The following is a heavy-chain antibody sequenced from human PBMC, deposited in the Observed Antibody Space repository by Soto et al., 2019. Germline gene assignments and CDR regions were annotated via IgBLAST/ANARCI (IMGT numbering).Heavy chain of an antibody. V-gene: IGHV5-51*01. CDR2: IYPGDSDT. CDR3: ARQMSGWHDAFDI. J-gene: IGHJ3*02. Sequence: GESMKISCKGSGYSFTNYWIGWVRKMPGKGLEWMGIIYPGDSDTRYSPSFQGQVTISADKSISTAYLQWSSLKASDTAMYYCARQMSGWHDAFDIWGQGTMVTV. CDR1: GYSFTNYW. D-gene: IGHD6-19*01.